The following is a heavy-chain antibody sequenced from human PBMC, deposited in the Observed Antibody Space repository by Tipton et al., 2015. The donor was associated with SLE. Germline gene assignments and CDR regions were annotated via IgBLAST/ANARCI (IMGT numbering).Heavy chain of an antibody. V-gene: IGHV4-39*07. D-gene: IGHD3-22*01. CDR3: ARRNYYDSSGYFDAFDI. CDR2: IYYSGST. J-gene: IGHJ3*02. CDR1: GGSISSSSYY. Sequence: TLSLTCTVSGGSISSSSYYWGWIRQPPGKGLEWIGSIYYSGSTYYNPSLKSRVTISVDTSKNQFSLKLSSVTAADTAVYYCARRNYYDSSGYFDAFDIWGQGTMVTVSS.